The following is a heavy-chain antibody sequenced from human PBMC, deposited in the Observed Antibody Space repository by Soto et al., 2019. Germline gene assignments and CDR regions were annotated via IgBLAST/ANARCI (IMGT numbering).Heavy chain of an antibody. V-gene: IGHV3-74*01. CDR3: ARESMWAPDY. J-gene: IGHJ4*02. Sequence: PIILSCAASGVTFRNHWVHRVRQAPGKGLVWVSRINGDGSSTSNADPVKGRFTISRDNAKNTLYLAMNSLRAADTAVYYCARESMWAPDYWGQGTLVSVSS. D-gene: IGHD1-26*01. CDR1: GVTFRNHW. CDR2: INGDGSST.